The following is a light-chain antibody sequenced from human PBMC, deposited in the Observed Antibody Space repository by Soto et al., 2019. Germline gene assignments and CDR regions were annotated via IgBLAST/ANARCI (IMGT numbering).Light chain of an antibody. J-gene: IGKJ4*01. V-gene: IGKV1-5*03. CDR2: KAS. Sequence: DIQMTQSPSTLSASIGDRVTITCRASQRLNSWLAWYQQKPGKAPKLLIYKASNLESGVPSRFSGSGSGTEFTLTISSLQNDDYATSYCQQYIDYFTFGGGTTVEIK. CDR3: QQYIDYFT. CDR1: QRLNSW.